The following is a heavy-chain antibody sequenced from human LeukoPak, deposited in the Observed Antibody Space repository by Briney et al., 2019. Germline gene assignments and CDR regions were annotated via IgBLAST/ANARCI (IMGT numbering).Heavy chain of an antibody. CDR2: IYYSGST. D-gene: IGHD6-19*01. V-gene: IGHV4-59*08. CDR3: ARRESSGYFDY. CDR1: GGSISSYY. Sequence: SETLSLTCTVSGGSISSYYWSWIRQPPGKGLEWIGYIYYSGSTNYNPSLKSRVTISVDTSKNQFSLKLSSVTAADTAVYYCARRESSGYFDYWGQGTLVTVSS. J-gene: IGHJ4*02.